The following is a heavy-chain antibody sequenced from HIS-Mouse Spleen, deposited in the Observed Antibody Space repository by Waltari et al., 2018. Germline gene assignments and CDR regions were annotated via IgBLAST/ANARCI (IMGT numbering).Heavy chain of an antibody. V-gene: IGHV1-2*02. CDR1: GYTFTGYY. J-gene: IGHJ3*02. CDR3: ARDREPDAFDI. Sequence: QVQLVQSGAEVKKPGASVNVSCKASGYTFTGYYMHWVRQAPGQGLEWMGWIKPKSGVTNYEQKLQGRVTMTRDTSISTAYMELSRLRSDDTAVYYCARDREPDAFDIWGQGTMVTVSS. CDR2: IKPKSGVT.